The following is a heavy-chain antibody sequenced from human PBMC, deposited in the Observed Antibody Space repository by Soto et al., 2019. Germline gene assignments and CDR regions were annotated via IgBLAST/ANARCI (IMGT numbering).Heavy chain of an antibody. D-gene: IGHD3-3*01. CDR3: ARGEYDFWSGYYPHWYFDL. CDR2: ISSSSSTI. CDR1: GFTFSSYS. J-gene: IGHJ2*01. Sequence: GALRLSCAASGFTFSSYSMNWVRQAPGKGLEWVSYISSSSSTIYYADSVKGRFTISRGNAKNSLYLQMNSLRDEDTAVYYCARGEYDFWSGYYPHWYFDLWGRGTLVTVSS. V-gene: IGHV3-48*02.